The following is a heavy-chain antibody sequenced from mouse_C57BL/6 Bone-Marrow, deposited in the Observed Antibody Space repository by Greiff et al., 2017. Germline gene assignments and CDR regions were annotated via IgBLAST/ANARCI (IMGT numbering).Heavy chain of an antibody. V-gene: IGHV1-19*01. CDR2: INPYNGGT. Sequence: EVQLQQSGPVLVKPGASVKMSCKASGYTFTDYYMNWVKQSHGKSLEWIGVINPYNGGTSYNQKFKGKATLTVDKSSSTAYMELNSLTSEDSAVYYCARWGYYCSTGHAMDYWGQGTSVTVSS. J-gene: IGHJ4*01. CDR3: ARWGYYCSTGHAMDY. CDR1: GYTFTDYY. D-gene: IGHD1-1*01.